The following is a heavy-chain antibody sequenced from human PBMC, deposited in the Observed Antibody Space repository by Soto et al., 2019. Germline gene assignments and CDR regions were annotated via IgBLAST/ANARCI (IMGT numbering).Heavy chain of an antibody. J-gene: IGHJ6*03. CDR2: ISWNSGSI. D-gene: IGHD4-17*01. V-gene: IGHV3-9*01. CDR1: GFTFDDYA. Sequence: EVQLVESGGGLVQPGRSLRLSCAASGFTFDDYAMHWVRQAPGKGLEWVSGISWNSGSIGYADSVKGRFTISRDNAKNSLYQQMNSLRAEDTALYYCAKDSDYKFGYYYYYMDVWGKGTTVTVSS. CDR3: AKDSDYKFGYYYYYMDV.